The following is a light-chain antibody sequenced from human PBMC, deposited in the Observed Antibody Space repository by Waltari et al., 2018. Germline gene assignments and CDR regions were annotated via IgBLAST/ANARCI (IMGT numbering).Light chain of an antibody. CDR1: QGINTW. J-gene: IGKJ1*01. Sequence: DIQMTQSPSSVSASVGDRVTITCRASQGINTWLAWYQQKPWKAPKLLVYTTSSLQTGVPSRFSGSGSGTDFTLTISSLQPEDFATYYCQQANSSPLTFGQGTKVEVK. CDR2: TTS. CDR3: QQANSSPLT. V-gene: IGKV1-12*01.